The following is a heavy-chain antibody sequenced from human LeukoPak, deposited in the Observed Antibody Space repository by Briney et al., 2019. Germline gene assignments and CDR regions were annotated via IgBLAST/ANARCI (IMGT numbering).Heavy chain of an antibody. CDR3: VRRDPGWNYFDY. CDR1: GGPLNSHY. V-gene: IGHV4-59*08. J-gene: IGHJ4*02. D-gene: IGHD6-19*01. Sequence: SETLSLTCAVSGGPLNSHYWSWIRQPPGKGLEWIGDIYYTGRNNYNPPLKSRVSISLGTSKNHLSLNLTSVLAADTAIYYCVRRDPGWNYFDYWGQGILVTVSS. CDR2: IYYTGRN.